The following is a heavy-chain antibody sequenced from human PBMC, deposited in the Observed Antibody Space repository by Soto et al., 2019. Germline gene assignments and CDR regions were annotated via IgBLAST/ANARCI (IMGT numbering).Heavy chain of an antibody. CDR1: GFTLSSNG. J-gene: IGHJ4*02. CDR3: GRNSLLPKFIDF. CDR2: IWYEGSNK. D-gene: IGHD2-21*01. V-gene: IGHV3-33*01. Sequence: GSLGLSCAACGFTLSSNGMHWVGQGPGQGLEWVAVIWYEGSNKYYEDSVKGRLTICSDNYKNTLYLQMNSLRAEDTAGYYYGRNSLLPKFIDFWGPGTLVTVSS.